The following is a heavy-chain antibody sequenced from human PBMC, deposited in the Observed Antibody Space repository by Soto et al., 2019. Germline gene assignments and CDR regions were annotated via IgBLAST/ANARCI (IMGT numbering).Heavy chain of an antibody. J-gene: IGHJ4*02. CDR3: ARDVKYSSSWYGVFDY. D-gene: IGHD6-13*01. CDR2: ISSSSSYI. Sequence: PGGSLRLSCAASGFTFSSYSMNWVRQAPGKGLEWVSSISSSSSYIYYADSVKGRFTISRDNAKNSLYLQMNSLRAEDTAVYYCARDVKYSSSWYGVFDYWGQGTLVTVSS. V-gene: IGHV3-21*01. CDR1: GFTFSSYS.